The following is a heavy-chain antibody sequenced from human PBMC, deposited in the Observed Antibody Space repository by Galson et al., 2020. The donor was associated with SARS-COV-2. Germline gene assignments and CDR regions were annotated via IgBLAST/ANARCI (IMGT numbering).Heavy chain of an antibody. J-gene: IGHJ4*02. D-gene: IGHD2-2*01. Sequence: ETSETLSLTCTVSGGSISSSSYYWGWIRQPPGKGLEWIGSIYYSGSTYYNPSLKSRVTISVDTSKNQFSLKLSSVTAADTAVYYCARRGVRVPAAAFDYWGQGTLVTVSS. CDR1: GGSISSSSYY. V-gene: IGHV4-39*01. CDR2: IYYSGST. CDR3: ARRGVRVPAAAFDY.